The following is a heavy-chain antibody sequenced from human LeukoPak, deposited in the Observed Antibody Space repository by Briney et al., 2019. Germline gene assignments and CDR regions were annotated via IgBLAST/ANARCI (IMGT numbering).Heavy chain of an antibody. D-gene: IGHD2-2*01. CDR1: GYTFTGYY. CDR3: ARAVPGIVVVPTGRDNWFDP. J-gene: IGHJ5*02. Sequence: ASVKVSCKASGYTFTGYYMHWVRQAPGQGLEWMGWINPNSGGTNYAQKFQGRVTMTRDTSISTAYMELSRLRSDDTAVYYCARAVPGIVVVPTGRDNWFDPWGQGTLVTVSS. V-gene: IGHV1-2*02. CDR2: INPNSGGT.